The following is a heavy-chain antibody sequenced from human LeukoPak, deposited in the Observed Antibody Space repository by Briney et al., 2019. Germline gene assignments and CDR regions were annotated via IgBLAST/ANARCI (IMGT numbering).Heavy chain of an antibody. CDR3: ARDHVKLGSSFHPFDAFDV. J-gene: IGHJ3*01. CDR1: GYTFTTYA. Sequence: GASVKVSCKASGYTFTTYAMNWVRQAPGQGLEWMGWINTNTGNPTYAQGFTGRFVLSLDTSVSTAYLRISSLKAEDTAVYYCARDHVKLGSSFHPFDAFDVWGQGTLVTVSS. D-gene: IGHD2-2*01. V-gene: IGHV7-4-1*02. CDR2: INTNTGNP.